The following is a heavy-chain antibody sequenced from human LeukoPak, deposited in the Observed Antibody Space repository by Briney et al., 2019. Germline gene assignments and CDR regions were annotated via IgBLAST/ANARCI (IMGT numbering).Heavy chain of an antibody. CDR2: INPNSGGT. CDR3: ARGGIVVVPAANSDFDY. J-gene: IGHJ4*02. Sequence: ASVKVSCKASGYTFTSYDINWVRQATGQGLEWMGWINPNSGGTNYAQKFQGRVTMTRDTSISTAYMELSRLRSDDTAVYYCARGGIVVVPAANSDFDYWGQGTLVTVSS. CDR1: GYTFTSYD. D-gene: IGHD2-2*01. V-gene: IGHV1-2*02.